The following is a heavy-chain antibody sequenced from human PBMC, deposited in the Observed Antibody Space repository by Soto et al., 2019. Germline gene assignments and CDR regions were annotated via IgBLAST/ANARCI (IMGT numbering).Heavy chain of an antibody. D-gene: IGHD3-10*01. CDR3: ARALFGSGSYYNR. V-gene: IGHV4-34*01. CDR2: INHSGST. J-gene: IGHJ4*02. Sequence: SETLSLTCAVYGGSFSDYSWSWIRQPPGKGLEWIGEINHSGSTDYNPSLKSRVTISVDTSKNQFSLKLSSVTAADTAVYYCARALFGSGSYYNRWGQGTLVTVSS. CDR1: GGSFSDYS.